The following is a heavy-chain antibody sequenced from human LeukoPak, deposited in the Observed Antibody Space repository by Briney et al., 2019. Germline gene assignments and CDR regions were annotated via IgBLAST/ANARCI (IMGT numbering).Heavy chain of an antibody. V-gene: IGHV3-21*01. J-gene: IGHJ3*02. CDR3: ARTVVPAASDAFDI. Sequence: PGGSLRLPCAASGFTFSSYSMNWVRQAPGKGLEWVSSISSSSSYIYYADSVKGRFTISRDNAKNSLYLQMNSLRAEDTAVYYCARTVVPAASDAFDIWGQGTMVTVSS. D-gene: IGHD2-2*01. CDR1: GFTFSSYS. CDR2: ISSSSSYI.